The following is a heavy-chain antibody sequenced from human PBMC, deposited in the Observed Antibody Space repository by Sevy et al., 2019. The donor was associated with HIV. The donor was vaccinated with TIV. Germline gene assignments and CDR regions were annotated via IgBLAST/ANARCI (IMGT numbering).Heavy chain of an antibody. CDR1: GFTFSSYA. Sequence: GGSLRLSCAASGFTFSSYAMSRVRQAPGKGLEWVSAISGSGGITYYVDSVKGRFTISRDNSKNTLYLQMNSLRAEDTAVYYCFIWFGELGDYWGQGTLVTVSS. V-gene: IGHV3-23*01. CDR2: ISGSGGIT. D-gene: IGHD3-10*01. CDR3: FIWFGELGDY. J-gene: IGHJ4*02.